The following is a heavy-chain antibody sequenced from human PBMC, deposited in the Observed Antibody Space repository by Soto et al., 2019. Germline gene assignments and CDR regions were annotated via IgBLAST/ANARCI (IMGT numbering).Heavy chain of an antibody. D-gene: IGHD3-22*01. CDR2: ISGSSEFI. J-gene: IGHJ3*02. V-gene: IGHV3-21*01. CDR1: DSGFTFNTYS. Sequence: PGGSLRLSCAASDSGFTFNTYSLNWVRQAPGKGLEWVSSISGSSEFIYYAESVKGRFTISRDNRKNSVYLQMKSLRAEDTAVYYCAKSGGGSGYLFALDIWDQGTMVTV. CDR3: AKSGGGSGYLFALDI.